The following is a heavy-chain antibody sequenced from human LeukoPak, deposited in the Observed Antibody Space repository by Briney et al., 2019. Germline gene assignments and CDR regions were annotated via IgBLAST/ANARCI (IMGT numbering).Heavy chain of an antibody. CDR1: GYTFNSYG. D-gene: IGHD3-22*01. CDR3: ARGLHIRLYDSRGYFDY. J-gene: IGHJ4*02. Sequence: GASVKVSCKASGYTFNSYGISWVRQAPGQGLEWMGWISAYNGHTNYAQKFQGRVTMTRDTSTSTVYMELSSLRSEDTAVYYCARGLHIRLYDSRGYFDYWGQGTVVTVSS. V-gene: IGHV1-18*01. CDR2: ISAYNGHT.